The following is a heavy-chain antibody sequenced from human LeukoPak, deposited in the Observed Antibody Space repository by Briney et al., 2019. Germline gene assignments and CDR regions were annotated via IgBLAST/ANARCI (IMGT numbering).Heavy chain of an antibody. D-gene: IGHD3-16*01. CDR3: ARARFMITFGGVNDTFDI. V-gene: IGHV4-61*02. CDR1: GGSINSGSYY. Sequence: PSETLSLTCTVSGGSINSGSYYWSWIRQPAGKGLEWIGRIYTSGSTNYNPSLKSRVTISVDTSKNQFSLKLSSVTAADTAVYYCARARFMITFGGVNDTFDIWGQGTMVTVSS. J-gene: IGHJ3*02. CDR2: IYTSGST.